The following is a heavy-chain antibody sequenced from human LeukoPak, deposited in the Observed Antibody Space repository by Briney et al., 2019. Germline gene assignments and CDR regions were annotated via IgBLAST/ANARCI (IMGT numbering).Heavy chain of an antibody. CDR3: ASDVGYRSLGY. Sequence: PGGSLRLSCAASGFTFDDNTMHWVRHTPGRGLEWVPFITWKSHRTHYADSVRGRFTVSRDNSKDSMHLEMNSLKTEDTGLYHCASDVGYRSLGYLGQGTLVTVSS. V-gene: IGHV3-43*01. CDR2: ITWKSHRT. CDR1: GFTFDDNT. J-gene: IGHJ4*02. D-gene: IGHD3-3*01.